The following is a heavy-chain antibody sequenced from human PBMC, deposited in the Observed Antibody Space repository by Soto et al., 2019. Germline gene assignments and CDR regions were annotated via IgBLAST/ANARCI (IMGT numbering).Heavy chain of an antibody. J-gene: IGHJ6*03. CDR2: IKQDGSEK. CDR3: ARHGDYVSMDV. D-gene: IGHD4-17*01. Sequence: EVHLVESGGGLVQPGGSLRLSCAASGFTLSNYWMSWVRQAPRKGLECVANIKQDGSEKYYVDSVKGRFTISRDNAKNSLYLQMNSLRAEDTAVYYCARHGDYVSMDVWGKGTTVTVSS. V-gene: IGHV3-7*01. CDR1: GFTLSNYW.